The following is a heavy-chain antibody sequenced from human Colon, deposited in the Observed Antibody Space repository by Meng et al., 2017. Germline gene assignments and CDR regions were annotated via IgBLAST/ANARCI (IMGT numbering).Heavy chain of an antibody. J-gene: IGHJ1*01. Sequence: VLLVQSGAEVKVPGASVRCSCKASGYTFNDQWTHWVRQVPGQVPDVIGRMHPHNSDRNLLQISQVTVTMTRDTSISTAYFELTSLRPDDTAVYYCVRDFRVTDLWGQGTLVTVSS. CDR1: GYTFNDQW. V-gene: IGHV1-2*06. CDR2: MHPHNSDR. D-gene: IGHD2-8*01. CDR3: VRDFRVTDL.